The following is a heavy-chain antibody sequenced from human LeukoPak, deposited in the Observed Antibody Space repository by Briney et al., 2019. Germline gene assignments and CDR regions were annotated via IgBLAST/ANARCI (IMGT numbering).Heavy chain of an antibody. J-gene: IGHJ4*02. D-gene: IGHD2-15*01. CDR3: ARDMERAATHDFDY. Sequence: ASVKVSCKASGYTFTGYYMHWVRQAPGQGLERMGWINPNSGGTNYAQKFQGRVTMTRDTSISTAYMELSRLRSDDTAVYYCARDMERAATHDFDYWGQGTLVTVSS. CDR2: INPNSGGT. CDR1: GYTFTGYY. V-gene: IGHV1-2*02.